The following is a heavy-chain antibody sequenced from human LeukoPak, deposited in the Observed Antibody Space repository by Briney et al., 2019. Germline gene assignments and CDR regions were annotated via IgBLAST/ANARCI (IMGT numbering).Heavy chain of an antibody. J-gene: IGHJ3*02. Sequence: GGSLRLSCITSGFTFSDYAVSWVRQAPGKGLEWIGFIRNKAIGGTTEYAASVKGRFTISRDDSKTIAHLQMGSLKTEDTAVYYCSRFYISGWARGAFDIWGQGTMVTVSS. CDR1: GFTFSDYA. D-gene: IGHD3-22*01. CDR3: SRFYISGWARGAFDI. V-gene: IGHV3-49*04. CDR2: IRNKAIGGTT.